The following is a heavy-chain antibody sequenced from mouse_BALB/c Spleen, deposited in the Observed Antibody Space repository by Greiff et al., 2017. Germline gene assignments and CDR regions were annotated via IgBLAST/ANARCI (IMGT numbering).Heavy chain of an antibody. CDR1: GFTFSSYA. CDR3: ASPYYGSPFAY. Sequence: DVKLVESGGGLVKPGGSLKLSCAASGFTFSSYAMSWVRQSPEKRLEWVAEISSGGSYTYYPDTVTGRFTISRDNAKNTLYLEMSSLRSEDTAMYYCASPYYGSPFAYWGQGTLVTVSA. CDR2: ISSGGSYT. D-gene: IGHD1-1*01. V-gene: IGHV5-9-4*01. J-gene: IGHJ3*01.